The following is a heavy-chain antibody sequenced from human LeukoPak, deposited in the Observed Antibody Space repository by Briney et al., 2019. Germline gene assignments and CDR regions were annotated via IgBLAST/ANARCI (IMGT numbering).Heavy chain of an antibody. CDR1: GFAFSSYS. Sequence: GGSLRLSCAASGFAFSSYSMNWVRQAPGKGVEWVSHITASGTAMFYAVSVKGRFTISRDNAKNSLYLQMNSLRDEDTAVYYCASSGSYRFDYWGQGTLVTVSS. V-gene: IGHV3-48*02. CDR2: ITASGTAM. CDR3: ASSGSYRFDY. J-gene: IGHJ4*02. D-gene: IGHD1-26*01.